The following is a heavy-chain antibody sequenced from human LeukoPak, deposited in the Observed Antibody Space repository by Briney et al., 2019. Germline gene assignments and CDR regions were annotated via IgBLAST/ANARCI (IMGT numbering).Heavy chain of an antibody. CDR2: ISAYNGNT. Sequence: ASVKVSCKASGYTFTSYGISWVRQAPGQGLEWMGWISAYNGNTNYAQKLQGWVTMTRDTSITTVYMELTSLKSDDTAVYYCARDRTTMIRGVTLPLNYFDSWGQGTLVTASS. CDR1: GYTFTSYG. CDR3: ARDRTTMIRGVTLPLNYFDS. D-gene: IGHD3-10*01. V-gene: IGHV1-18*01. J-gene: IGHJ4*02.